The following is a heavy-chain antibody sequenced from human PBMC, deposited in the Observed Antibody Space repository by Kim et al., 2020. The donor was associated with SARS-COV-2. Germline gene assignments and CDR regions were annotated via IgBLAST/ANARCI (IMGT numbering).Heavy chain of an antibody. Sequence: YYNPSLKSRLTISVDSSKNQFSLKLSSVTATDTAVYYCARWGRSIAGFDPWGQGTLVTVSS. J-gene: IGHJ5*02. V-gene: IGHV4-39*01. D-gene: IGHD6-13*01. CDR3: ARWGRSIAGFDP.